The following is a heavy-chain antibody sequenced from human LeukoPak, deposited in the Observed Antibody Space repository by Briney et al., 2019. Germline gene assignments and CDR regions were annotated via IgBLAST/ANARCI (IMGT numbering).Heavy chain of an antibody. CDR1: GYTFTGYY. CDR3: ARVRGGSNGMDV. CDR2: INPNSGGT. J-gene: IGHJ6*02. Sequence: ASVKVFCKASGYTFTGYYMQWVRQAPGQGLEWMGWINPNSGGTNYAQKFQGRVTMTRDTSISTAYMELSRLRSDDTAVYYCARVRGGSNGMDVWGQGTTVTVSS. V-gene: IGHV1-2*02. D-gene: IGHD2-15*01.